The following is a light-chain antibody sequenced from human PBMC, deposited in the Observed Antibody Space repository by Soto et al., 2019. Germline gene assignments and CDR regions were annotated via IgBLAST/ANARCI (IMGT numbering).Light chain of an antibody. CDR3: HQYGTSPKT. CDR1: QSVRSSY. Sequence: EIVLTQSPGTLSLSAGERATLSCRASQSVRSSYLAWYQHKPGQAPRLLIYGVSSRATGIPDRFSGSVSGTHFTLIISRLEPEDFAVYYCHQYGTSPKTFGQGTKVEIK. J-gene: IGKJ1*01. CDR2: GVS. V-gene: IGKV3-20*01.